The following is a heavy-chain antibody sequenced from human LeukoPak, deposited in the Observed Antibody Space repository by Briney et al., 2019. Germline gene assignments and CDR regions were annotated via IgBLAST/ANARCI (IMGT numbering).Heavy chain of an antibody. Sequence: GGSLRLSCAASGFTFSSYSMNWVRQAPGKGLEWVSSISSSSSYIYYADSVKGRFTISRDNAKNSLYLQMNSLRAEDTAVYYCARDAGYDFWSGYCTDYWGQGTLVTVSS. CDR1: GFTFSSYS. CDR3: ARDAGYDFWSGYCTDY. V-gene: IGHV3-21*01. D-gene: IGHD3-3*01. J-gene: IGHJ4*02. CDR2: ISSSSSYI.